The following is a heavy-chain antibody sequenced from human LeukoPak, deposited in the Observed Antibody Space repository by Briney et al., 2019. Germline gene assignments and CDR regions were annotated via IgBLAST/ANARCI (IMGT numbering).Heavy chain of an antibody. V-gene: IGHV4-61*02. CDR3: ARDYGGAVAD. Sequence: SETLSLTCTVSGDSISSGSYYWSWIRQPAGKGLEWIGRIYTSGSTNYNPSLKSRVTISVDTSKNQFSLKLSSVTAADTAVYYCARDYGGAVADWGQGTLVTVSS. J-gene: IGHJ4*02. CDR2: IYTSGST. CDR1: GDSISSGSYY. D-gene: IGHD6-19*01.